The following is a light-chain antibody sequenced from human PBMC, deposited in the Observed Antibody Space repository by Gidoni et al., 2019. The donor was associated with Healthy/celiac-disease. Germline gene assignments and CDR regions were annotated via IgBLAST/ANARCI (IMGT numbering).Light chain of an antibody. Sequence: SSELTQDPAVSVALGQTVRITCQGASLRSYDASWYQQKPGQAPVLVIYGKNNRPSGIPDRFSGSSSGNTASLTITGAQAEDEADYYCNSRDSSGNHVVFGGGTKLT. CDR3: NSRDSSGNHVV. CDR1: SLRSYD. J-gene: IGLJ2*01. CDR2: GKN. V-gene: IGLV3-19*01.